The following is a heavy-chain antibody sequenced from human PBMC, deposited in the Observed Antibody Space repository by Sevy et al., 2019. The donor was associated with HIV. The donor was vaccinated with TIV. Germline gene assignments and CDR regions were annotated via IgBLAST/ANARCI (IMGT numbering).Heavy chain of an antibody. CDR1: GFTFSKYS. D-gene: IGHD2-8*01. CDR2: LSFVCGEI. CDR3: AREGCTKPHDY. J-gene: IGHJ4*02. Sequence: GGSLRLSCAASGFTFSKYSMSWVRQPPGKGLEWVSTLSFVCGEINYADSVKGGFTISRDNSKSSVYLQMNNLRPEDTAVYYCAREGCTKPHDYWGQGTLVTVSS. V-gene: IGHV3-23*01.